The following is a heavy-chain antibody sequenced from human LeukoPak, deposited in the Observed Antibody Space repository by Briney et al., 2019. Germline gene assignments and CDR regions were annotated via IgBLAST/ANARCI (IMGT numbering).Heavy chain of an antibody. J-gene: IGHJ3*02. Sequence: ASVKVSCKASGGTFSSYAISWVRQAPGQGLEWMGGIIPIFGTANYAQKFQGRVTITTDESTSTAYMELSSLRSEDTAVYYCASLPSVGVRFLEWPPAFDIWGQGTMVTVSS. CDR2: IIPIFGTA. CDR3: ASLPSVGVRFLEWPPAFDI. CDR1: GGTFSSYA. V-gene: IGHV1-69*05. D-gene: IGHD3-3*01.